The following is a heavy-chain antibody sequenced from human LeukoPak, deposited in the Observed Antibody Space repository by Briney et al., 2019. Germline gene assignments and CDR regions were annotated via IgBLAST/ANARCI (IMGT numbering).Heavy chain of an antibody. CDR3: ARWNTGDFDY. CDR1: GGSISSYY. J-gene: IGHJ4*02. D-gene: IGHD1-1*01. CDR2: IYYSGST. Sequence: SETLSLTCTVPGGSISSYYWSWIRQPPGKGLEWIGYIYYSGSTNYNPSLKSRVTISVDTSKNQFSLKLSSVTAADTAVYYCARWNTGDFDYWGQGTLVTVSS. V-gene: IGHV4-59*01.